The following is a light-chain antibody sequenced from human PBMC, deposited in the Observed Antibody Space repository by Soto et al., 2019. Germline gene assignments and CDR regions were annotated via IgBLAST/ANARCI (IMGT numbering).Light chain of an antibody. J-gene: IGLJ1*01. CDR3: QSYDSSLSGPRV. Sequence: QSVLTQPPSVSGAPGQRGTISCTGSSSNIGAGYDVHWYQQLPGTAPKLLIYGNSNRPSGVPDRFSGSKSGTSASLAITGLQAEDEADYYCQSYDSSLSGPRVFGTGTKVTVL. CDR1: SSNIGAGYD. V-gene: IGLV1-40*01. CDR2: GNS.